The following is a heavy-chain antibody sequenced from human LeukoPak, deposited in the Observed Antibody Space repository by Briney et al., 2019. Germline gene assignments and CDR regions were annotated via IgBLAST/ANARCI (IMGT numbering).Heavy chain of an antibody. J-gene: IGHJ4*02. CDR1: GYIFTGYY. V-gene: IGHV1-2*06. D-gene: IGHD3-22*01. Sequence: ASVKVSCRASGYIFTGYYMHWVRQAPGQGLEWMGRINPNSGGTNYAQKFQGRVTMTRDTSISTAYMELSRLRSDDTAVYYCAREYDSSGYYGYWGQGTLVTVSS. CDR2: INPNSGGT. CDR3: AREYDSSGYYGY.